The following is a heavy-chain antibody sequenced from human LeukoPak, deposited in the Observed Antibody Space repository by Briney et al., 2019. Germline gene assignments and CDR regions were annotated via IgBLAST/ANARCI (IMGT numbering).Heavy chain of an antibody. CDR2: IYPGDSDT. V-gene: IGHV5-51*01. Sequence: PGESLKISCKGSGYSFTSYWIGWVRQMPGKGLEWMGTIYPGDSDTRYSPSFQGQVTISADKSISTAYLQWSSLKASDTAMYYCARLGYSGYDYRNNWFDPWGQGTLVTVSS. CDR1: GYSFTSYW. J-gene: IGHJ5*02. D-gene: IGHD5-12*01. CDR3: ARLGYSGYDYRNNWFDP.